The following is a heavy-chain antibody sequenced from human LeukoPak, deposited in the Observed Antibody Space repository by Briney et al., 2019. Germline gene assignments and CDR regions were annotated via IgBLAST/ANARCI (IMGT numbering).Heavy chain of an antibody. J-gene: IGHJ3*02. CDR3: ARDLVDSYGIDAFDI. V-gene: IGHV3-7*01. D-gene: IGHD5-18*01. CDR2: IKQDGSEK. CDR1: GFTFSSYW. Sequence: PGGSLRLSCAASGFTFSSYWMSWVRQAPGKGLEWVAHIKQDGSEKYYVDSVKGRFTISRDNAKNSLYLQMNSLRAEDTAVYYCARDLVDSYGIDAFDIWGQGTMVTVSS.